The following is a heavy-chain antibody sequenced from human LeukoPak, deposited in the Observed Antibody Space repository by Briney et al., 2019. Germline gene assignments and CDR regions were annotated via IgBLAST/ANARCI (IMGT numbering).Heavy chain of an antibody. J-gene: IGHJ4*02. CDR3: AKAVTAYSSSNFDY. Sequence: GRSLRLSCAASGFTFDNYAMHWVRQAPGKGLEWVSGISRNSGSTGYADSVKGRFTISRDNAKNSLYLQMNSLRAEDTALYYCAKAVTAYSSSNFDYWGQGTLVTVS. V-gene: IGHV3-9*01. D-gene: IGHD6-6*01. CDR2: ISRNSGST. CDR1: GFTFDNYA.